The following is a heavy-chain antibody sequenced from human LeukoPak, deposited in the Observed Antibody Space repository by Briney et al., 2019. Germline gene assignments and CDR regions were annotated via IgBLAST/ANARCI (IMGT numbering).Heavy chain of an antibody. CDR3: ARRSAPCGLDY. D-gene: IGHD3/OR15-3a*01. Sequence: PGGSLRLSCAASGFTFSSYSMNWVRQAPGKGLEWVSSISSSSSYIYYADSVKGRFTISRDNAKNSLYLLMNSLRAEDTAFYYCARRSAPCGLDYWGQGTLVTVSS. CDR2: ISSSSSYI. J-gene: IGHJ4*02. V-gene: IGHV3-21*04. CDR1: GFTFSSYS.